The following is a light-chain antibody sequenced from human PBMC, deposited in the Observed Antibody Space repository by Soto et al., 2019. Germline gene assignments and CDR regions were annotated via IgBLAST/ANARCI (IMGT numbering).Light chain of an antibody. CDR3: QQYSRTLPWT. CDR1: QSVGTNY. V-gene: IGKV3-20*01. Sequence: EIVLTQSPATLSLSTGERATLSCRASQSVGTNYLAWYQQKPGQAPRLLIFGTSNRATDIPDRFGGSGSGTDFTLTINRLEPEDFAVYYCQQYSRTLPWTFGQGTKVDI. J-gene: IGKJ1*01. CDR2: GTS.